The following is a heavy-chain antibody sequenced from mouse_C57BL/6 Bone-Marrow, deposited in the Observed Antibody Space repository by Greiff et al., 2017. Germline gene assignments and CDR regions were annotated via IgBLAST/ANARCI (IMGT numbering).Heavy chain of an antibody. V-gene: IGHV2-2*01. CDR2: IWSGGST. Sequence: QVQLKESGPGLVQPSQSLSITCTVSGFSLTSYGVHWVRQSPGKGLEWLGVIWSGGSTDYNAAFISRLSISKDNSKSQVFFKMNSLQADDTAIYYCARTNDDDDEGLFDYWGQGTTLTVSS. J-gene: IGHJ2*01. CDR3: ARTNDDDDEGLFDY. CDR1: GFSLTSYG. D-gene: IGHD2-4*01.